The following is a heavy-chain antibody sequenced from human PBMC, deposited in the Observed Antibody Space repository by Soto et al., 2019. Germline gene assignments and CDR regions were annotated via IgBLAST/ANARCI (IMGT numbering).Heavy chain of an antibody. J-gene: IGHJ4*02. V-gene: IGHV4-30-4*01. CDR2: IYYGGHT. CDR1: GGSVNSGDYY. CDR3: TRQYGGYEYYFDY. Sequence: QVQLQESGPGLLKPSSTLSLTCTVSGGSVNSGDYYCSWIRQPPGKGLEWIGYIYYGGHTYSNPALKSRLTISIDTSKNQFSLKLSSVTAADTAVYYCTRQYGGYEYYFDYWGQGTLVTVSS. D-gene: IGHD5-12*01.